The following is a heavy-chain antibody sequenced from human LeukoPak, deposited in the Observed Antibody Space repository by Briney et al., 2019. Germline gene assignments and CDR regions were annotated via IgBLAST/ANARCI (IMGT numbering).Heavy chain of an antibody. Sequence: GGSLRLSCEGSGFTFSSFEMNWVRQAPGKGLEWVSYISSSGKNIYYADSVKGRFTISRDNSKNSLCLQMNSLRAEDTAVYYCARVLNYYDSSGYYFSYWGQGTLVTVSS. J-gene: IGHJ4*02. V-gene: IGHV3-48*03. CDR2: ISSSGKNI. CDR1: GFTFSSFE. D-gene: IGHD3-22*01. CDR3: ARVLNYYDSSGYYFSY.